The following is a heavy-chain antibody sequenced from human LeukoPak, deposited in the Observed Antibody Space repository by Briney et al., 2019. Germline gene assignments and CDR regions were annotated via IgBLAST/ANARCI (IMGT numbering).Heavy chain of an antibody. V-gene: IGHV1-2*02. CDR3: ARDGVRKAFDI. CDR2: INPNNGDT. D-gene: IGHD3-3*01. J-gene: IGHJ3*02. Sequence: ASVKVSCKASGHTFTDYYMHWVRQAPGQGPEWMGWINPNNGDTKYAQKFQGRVTMTRDTSISTAYMELSRLRSDDTAVYYCARDGVRKAFDIWGQGTMVTVSS. CDR1: GHTFTDYY.